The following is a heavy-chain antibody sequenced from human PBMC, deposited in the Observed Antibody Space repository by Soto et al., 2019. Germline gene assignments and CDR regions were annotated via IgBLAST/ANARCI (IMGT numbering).Heavy chain of an antibody. CDR1: GYTFTSYD. D-gene: IGHD4-17*01. CDR2: MNPKSGNT. V-gene: IGHV1-8*01. J-gene: IGHJ3*02. Sequence: VQLVQSGAEVKKPGASVKVSCKASGYTFTSYDINWVRQAPGQGLEWMGWMNPKSGNTGYAQKFQGRGTMPRPTSISTAYMELSSLRSADTAVYYCASYDYGDSNAFAIWGRGTIVPV. CDR3: ASYDYGDSNAFAI.